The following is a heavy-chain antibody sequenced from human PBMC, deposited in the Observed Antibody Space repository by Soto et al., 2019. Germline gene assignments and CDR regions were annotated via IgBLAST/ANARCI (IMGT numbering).Heavy chain of an antibody. Sequence: EVQLVESGGGLVKPGGSLRLSCAASGFTFSSYSMNWVRQAPGKGLEWVSSISSSSSYIYYADSVKGRFTISRDNAKNSLYLQMNSLRAEDTAVYYCASDSTGYCSGGSCYSEYFQHWGQGTLVTVSS. V-gene: IGHV3-21*01. CDR2: ISSSSSYI. CDR3: ASDSTGYCSGGSCYSEYFQH. D-gene: IGHD2-15*01. CDR1: GFTFSSYS. J-gene: IGHJ1*01.